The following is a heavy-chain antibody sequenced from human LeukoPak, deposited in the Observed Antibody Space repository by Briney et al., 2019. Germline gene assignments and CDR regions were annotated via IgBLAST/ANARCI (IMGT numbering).Heavy chain of an antibody. Sequence: GGTLRLSCAASGFTFSSCGMSWVRQAPGKGLEWVSAISGSGGSTYYADSVKGRFTISRDNSKNTLYLQMNSLRAEDTAVYYCAKDMLDSDYFDYWGQRTLVTVSS. V-gene: IGHV3-23*01. CDR3: AKDMLDSDYFDY. CDR2: ISGSGGST. D-gene: IGHD3-10*02. J-gene: IGHJ4*02. CDR1: GFTFSSCG.